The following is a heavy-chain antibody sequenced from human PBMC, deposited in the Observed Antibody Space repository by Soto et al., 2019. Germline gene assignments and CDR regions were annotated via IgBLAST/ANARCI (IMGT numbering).Heavy chain of an antibody. V-gene: IGHV3-30*18. Sequence: GGSLRLSCAVSGFTFRSYGMHWARQAPGKGLEWVALMSFDGSNKYYADSVRGRFTISSDNSKSTLYLQMDILRPEDTAVYYCAKEFGWELQLSHPYYNSGMDVWGQGTTVPVSS. CDR3: AKEFGWELQLSHPYYNSGMDV. CDR1: GFTFRSYG. D-gene: IGHD1-1*01. J-gene: IGHJ6*02. CDR2: MSFDGSNK.